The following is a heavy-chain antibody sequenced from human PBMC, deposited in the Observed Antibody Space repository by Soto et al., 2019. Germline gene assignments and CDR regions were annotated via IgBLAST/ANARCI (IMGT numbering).Heavy chain of an antibody. Sequence: QITLKESGPTLVKPTQTLTLTCTFSGFSLSTSGVGVGWIRQPPGKALEWLALIYWDDDKRYSPSLKSRLTITKDTSKNQVVLTMTNMDPVDTATYYCAHSDSSRWYDHRSSYFDYWGEGTLVTVSS. J-gene: IGHJ4*02. CDR3: AHSDSSRWYDHRSSYFDY. D-gene: IGHD6-13*01. V-gene: IGHV2-5*02. CDR1: GFSLSTSGVG. CDR2: IYWDDDK.